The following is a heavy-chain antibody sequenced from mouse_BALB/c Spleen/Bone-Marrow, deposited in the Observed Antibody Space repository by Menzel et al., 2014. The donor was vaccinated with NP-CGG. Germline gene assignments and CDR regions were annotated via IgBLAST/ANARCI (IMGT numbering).Heavy chain of an antibody. CDR1: DISITTGNYR. CDR2: MYYSGTI. V-gene: IGHV3-5*02. D-gene: IGHD2-14*01. CDR3: ARDRYGYAMDY. J-gene: IGHJ4*01. Sequence: VQLQQSGPGLVKPSQTVSLTCTVTDISITTGNYRWSRIRQFPGNKLEWIGYMYYSGTITYNPSLTSRTTITRGTSKNQVFLEMNSLTAEDTATYFCARDRYGYAMDYWGQGTSVTVSS.